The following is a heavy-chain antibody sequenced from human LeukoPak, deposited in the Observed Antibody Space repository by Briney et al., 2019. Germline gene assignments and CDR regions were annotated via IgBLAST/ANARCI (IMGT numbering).Heavy chain of an antibody. J-gene: IGHJ4*02. V-gene: IGHV1-8*01. CDR1: GYTFTSYD. CDR3: ARSKGELPLFDY. Sequence: ASVKVSCKASGYTFTSYDINWVRQATGQGLEWMGWMNPNSGNTGYAQKLQGRVTMTRNTSISTAYMELSSLRSEDTAVYYCARSKGELPLFDYWGQGTLVTVSS. D-gene: IGHD1-26*01. CDR2: MNPNSGNT.